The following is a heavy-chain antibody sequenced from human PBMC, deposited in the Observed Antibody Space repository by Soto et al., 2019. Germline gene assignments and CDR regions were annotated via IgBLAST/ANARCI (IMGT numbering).Heavy chain of an antibody. CDR2: IIPIFGTA. D-gene: IGHD3-3*01. CDR3: ARAEITIFGVVRYGMDV. CDR1: GGTFSSYA. V-gene: IGHV1-69*05. J-gene: IGHJ6*02. Sequence: SVKVSCKASGGTFSSYAISWLRQAPGQGLEWTAGIIPIFGTANYGQKFQGRVTITTDEATSTAYMELSSLRSEDTAVYYCARAEITIFGVVRYGMDVWGQGTTVTVSS.